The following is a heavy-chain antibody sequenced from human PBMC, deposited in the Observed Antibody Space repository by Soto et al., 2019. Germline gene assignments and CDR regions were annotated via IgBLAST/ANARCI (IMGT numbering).Heavy chain of an antibody. D-gene: IGHD1-7*01. CDR1: GFTFSSSW. J-gene: IGHJ4*02. Sequence: EVQLVESGGGLVQPGGSLRLSCAASGFTFSSSWMSWVRQAPGEGLEWVAHINQDGTDIYYVESVKGRFTISRDNAKSSVYLPMDRLRAEDTAVYYCAAGTTWWGQGALVTVSS. V-gene: IGHV3-7*01. CDR2: INQDGTDI. CDR3: AAGTTW.